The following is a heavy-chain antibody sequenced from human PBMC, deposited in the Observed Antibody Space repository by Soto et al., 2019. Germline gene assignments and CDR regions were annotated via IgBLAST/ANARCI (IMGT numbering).Heavy chain of an antibody. CDR3: ARGGGFYYMDV. Sequence: SETMSLTCAVYGGSFIDYYWSWVRQPPGKGLEWIGEINHSGAINYNPSLKSRVSMSLDASKNYVSLTLSPVTAADTAVYYCARGGGFYYMDVWDNGTTVTVSS. CDR1: GGSFIDYY. V-gene: IGHV4-34*01. CDR2: INHSGAI. D-gene: IGHD3-10*01. J-gene: IGHJ6*03.